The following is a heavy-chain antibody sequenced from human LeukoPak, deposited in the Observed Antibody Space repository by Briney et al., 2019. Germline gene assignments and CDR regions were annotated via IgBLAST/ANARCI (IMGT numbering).Heavy chain of an antibody. V-gene: IGHV4-30-4*08. D-gene: IGHD3-3*01. CDR1: GGSISSGDYY. CDR3: ARGRSGDFWNGSPPYFDY. J-gene: IGHJ4*02. Sequence: SETLSLTCTVSGGSISSGDYYWSWIRQPPGKGLEWVGYIYYSGSTYYNPSLKSRVTISVDTSKNQFSLKLSSVTAADTAVYYCARGRSGDFWNGSPPYFDYWGQGTLVTVSS. CDR2: IYYSGST.